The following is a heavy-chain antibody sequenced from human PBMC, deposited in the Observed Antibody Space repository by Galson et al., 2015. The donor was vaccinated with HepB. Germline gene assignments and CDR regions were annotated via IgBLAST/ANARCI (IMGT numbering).Heavy chain of an antibody. V-gene: IGHV3-30*19. D-gene: IGHD5-24*01. J-gene: IGHJ3*02. CDR3: ARDPHVSEDGYNSNILDI. CDR2: ISYDGSDK. CDR1: GFTFSSYG. Sequence: SLRLSCAASGFTFSSYGMYWVRQAPGKGLEWVAVISYDGSDKYADSVKGRFTISRDNSRNTLYLQMNSLRGEDTAVYYCARDPHVSEDGYNSNILDIWGQGTMVTVSS.